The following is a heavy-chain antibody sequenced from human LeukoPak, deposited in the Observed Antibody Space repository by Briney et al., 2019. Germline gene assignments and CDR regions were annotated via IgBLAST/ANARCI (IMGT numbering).Heavy chain of an antibody. CDR2: ISSTSTFI. CDR1: GFTFSRYS. D-gene: IGHD3-22*01. J-gene: IGHJ5*01. V-gene: IGHV3-21*01. Sequence: PGGSLRLPCAASGFTFSRYSMNWVRQAPGKGLEWVASISSTSTFIYSADSVKGRFTISRDTAKNSLFLQMNSLRAEDTAIYYCAKDESSGYYYLDSWGQGTLVTVSS. CDR3: AKDESSGYYYLDS.